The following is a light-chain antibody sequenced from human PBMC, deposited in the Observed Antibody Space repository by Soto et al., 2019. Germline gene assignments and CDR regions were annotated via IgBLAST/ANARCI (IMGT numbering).Light chain of an antibody. CDR1: QSVSSSY. CDR2: GAS. Sequence: EIVLTQSPGTLSLSPGERATLSCRASQSVSSSYLAWYQQKPGQAPRLLIYGASSRATGIPDRFSGSGSGTAFTLTISRLEPEDFAVYYCQPYGSSLLFTFGPGTKVDIK. V-gene: IGKV3-20*01. CDR3: QPYGSSLLFT. J-gene: IGKJ3*01.